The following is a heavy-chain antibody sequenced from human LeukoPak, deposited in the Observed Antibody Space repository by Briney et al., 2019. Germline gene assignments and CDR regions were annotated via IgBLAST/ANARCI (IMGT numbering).Heavy chain of an antibody. CDR2: IYYSGST. CDR3: ARDLSRCSSTSCYGSWFDP. J-gene: IGHJ5*02. CDR1: GGSISSHY. D-gene: IGHD2-2*01. V-gene: IGHV4-59*11. Sequence: PSETLSLTCTVSGGSISSHYWSWIRQPPGKGLEWIGYIYYSGSTNYNPSLKSRVTISVDTSKNQFSLKLSSVTAADTAVYYCARDLSRCSSTSCYGSWFDPWGQGTLVTVSS.